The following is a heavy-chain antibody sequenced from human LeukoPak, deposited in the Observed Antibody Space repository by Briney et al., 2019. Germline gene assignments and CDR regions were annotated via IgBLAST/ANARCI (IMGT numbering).Heavy chain of an antibody. CDR3: ASCSGGSCYYYAFDI. D-gene: IGHD2-15*01. CDR2: IYSGGSI. CDR1: GFTVSSNY. J-gene: IGHJ3*02. Sequence: PGGSLRLSCAASGFTVSSNYMSWVRQAPGKGLEWVSVIYSGGSIYYADSVKGRFTISRDNSKNTLYLQMNSLRAEDTAVYYCASCSGGSCYYYAFDIWGQGTMVTVSS. V-gene: IGHV3-66*01.